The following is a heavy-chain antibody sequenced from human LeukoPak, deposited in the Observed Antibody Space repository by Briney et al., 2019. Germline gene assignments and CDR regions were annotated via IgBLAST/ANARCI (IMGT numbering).Heavy chain of an antibody. J-gene: IGHJ4*02. Sequence: ASVKVSCKASGYTFTSYDITWVRQATGQGLEWMGWMSPDSGYTGYAQTFQGRVSLARNTSVSTAFMELSSLRSEDTAVYYCEIYTGYDSFWGQGTLVTVSS. CDR1: GYTFTSYD. CDR3: EIYTGYDSF. V-gene: IGHV1-8*01. CDR2: MSPDSGYT. D-gene: IGHD5-12*01.